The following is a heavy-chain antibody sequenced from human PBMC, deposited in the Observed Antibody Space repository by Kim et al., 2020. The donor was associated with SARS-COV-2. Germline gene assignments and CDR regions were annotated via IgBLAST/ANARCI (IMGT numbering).Heavy chain of an antibody. Sequence: GGSLRLSCAASGFTFSSYWMHWVRQAPGKGLVWVSRINSDGSSTSYADSVKGRFTISRDNAKNTLYLQMNSLRAEDTAVYYCARDIYGSGSYYNPGPGMDVCGQGTTVTVSS. CDR3: ARDIYGSGSYYNPGPGMDV. D-gene: IGHD3-10*01. CDR2: INSDGSST. J-gene: IGHJ6*02. V-gene: IGHV3-74*01. CDR1: GFTFSSYW.